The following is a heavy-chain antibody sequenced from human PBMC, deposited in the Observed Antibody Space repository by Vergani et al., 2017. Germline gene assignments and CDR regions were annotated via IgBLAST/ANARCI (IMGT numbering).Heavy chain of an antibody. CDR2: IYTSGST. V-gene: IGHV4-4*07. D-gene: IGHD2-2*01. Sequence: QVQLQESGPGLVKPSETLSLTCTVSGGSISSYYWSWIRQPAGKGREWIGRIYTSGSTNYNPSLKRRVTMSVDTSKTPFSLKLSSVTAADTAVYYCARCKGYGSSYGMDVWGQGTTVTVSS. J-gene: IGHJ6*02. CDR1: GGSISSYY. CDR3: ARCKGYGSSYGMDV.